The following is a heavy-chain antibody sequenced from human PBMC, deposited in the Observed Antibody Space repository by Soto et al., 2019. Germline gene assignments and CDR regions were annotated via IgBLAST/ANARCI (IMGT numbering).Heavy chain of an antibody. V-gene: IGHV3-13*04. CDR1: GFTFSSYD. CDR2: IGTAGDT. J-gene: IGHJ4*02. Sequence: GGSLRLSCAASGFTFSSYDMHWVRQATGKGLEWVSAIGTAGDTYYPGSVKGRFTISRENAKNSLYLQMNSLRAGDTAVYYCARAIDYDILTGYPAPPDYWGQGTLVPVSS. CDR3: ARAIDYDILTGYPAPPDY. D-gene: IGHD3-9*01.